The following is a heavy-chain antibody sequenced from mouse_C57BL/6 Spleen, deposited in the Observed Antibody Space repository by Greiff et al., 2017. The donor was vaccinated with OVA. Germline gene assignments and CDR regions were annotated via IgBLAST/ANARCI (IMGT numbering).Heavy chain of an antibody. J-gene: IGHJ4*01. Sequence: QVQLQQSGAELVKPGASVKISCKASGYAFSSYWMNWVKQRPGKGLEWIGQIYPGDGDTNYNGKFKGKATLTADKSSSTAYMQLSSLTSEDSAVYFCAREDYDGGDAMDYWGQGTSVTVSS. D-gene: IGHD2-4*01. V-gene: IGHV1-80*01. CDR1: GYAFSSYW. CDR3: AREDYDGGDAMDY. CDR2: IYPGDGDT.